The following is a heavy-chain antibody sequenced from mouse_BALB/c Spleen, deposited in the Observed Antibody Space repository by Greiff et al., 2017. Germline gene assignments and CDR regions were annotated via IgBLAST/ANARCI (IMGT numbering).Heavy chain of an antibody. Sequence: VQLQQSGAELVKPGASVKMSCKASGYTFTSYWMHWVKQRPGQGLEWIGVIDPSDSYTSYNQKFKGKATLTVDTSSSTAYMQLSSLTSEDSAVYYCTRQGHYYAMDYWGQGTSVTVSS. D-gene: IGHD2-13*01. CDR1: GYTFTSYW. CDR3: TRQGHYYAMDY. V-gene: IGHV1S127*01. J-gene: IGHJ4*01. CDR2: IDPSDSYT.